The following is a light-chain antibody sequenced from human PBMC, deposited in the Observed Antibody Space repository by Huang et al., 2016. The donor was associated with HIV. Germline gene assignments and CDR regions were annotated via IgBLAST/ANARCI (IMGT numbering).Light chain of an antibody. J-gene: IGKJ3*01. Sequence: IVMTQSPDSLPVSLGERATIHCKSSHSLLYTSNGQNYLAWYQPKLGQPHKLLIYWASTRAPGVPARFSGSGSGPDFSLTIANLQAEDVAVYFCQQYYTTPRTFGPGTKVEIK. V-gene: IGKV4-1*01. CDR1: HSLLYTSNGQNY. CDR3: QQYYTTPRT. CDR2: WAS.